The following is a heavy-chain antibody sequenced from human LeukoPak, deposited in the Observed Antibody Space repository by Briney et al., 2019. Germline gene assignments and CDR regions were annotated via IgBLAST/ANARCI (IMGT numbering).Heavy chain of an antibody. J-gene: IGHJ4*02. CDR3: ARGPTVVTQDY. CDR1: GYTFTSDG. Sequence: ASVKVSCKASGYTFTSDGISWVRQAPGQGLEWMGWISAYNGNTNYARKLQGRVTMTTDTSTSTGYMELRSLRSADTAVYYCARGPTVVTQDYWGQGTLVTVSS. V-gene: IGHV1-18*01. CDR2: ISAYNGNT. D-gene: IGHD4-23*01.